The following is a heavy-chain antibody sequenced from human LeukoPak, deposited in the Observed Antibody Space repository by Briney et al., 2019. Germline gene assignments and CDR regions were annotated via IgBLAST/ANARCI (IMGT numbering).Heavy chain of an antibody. J-gene: IGHJ4*02. CDR2: INIDGSSI. Sequence: GGSLTLSCAASGFTLNKYWMHWVRQAPGKGLVWVSRINIDGSSISYADSVRGRFTISRDNAKNTLYLQMNNLRAEDTAVYYCTRIPADQTFFDFWGQGTLVTVSS. V-gene: IGHV3-74*01. CDR3: TRIPADQTFFDF. CDR1: GFTLNKYW. D-gene: IGHD1-14*01.